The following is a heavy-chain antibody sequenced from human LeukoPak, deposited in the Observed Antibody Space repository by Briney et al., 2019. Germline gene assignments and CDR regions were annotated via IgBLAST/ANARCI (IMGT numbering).Heavy chain of an antibody. CDR1: GGTFSSYA. CDR3: ARGRGYCSRTNCYIDV. D-gene: IGHD2-2*02. CDR2: IIPILGIA. V-gene: IGHV1-69*04. Sequence: SVKVSCKASGGTFSSYAISWVRQAPGQGLEWMGRIIPILGIANYAQKFQGRVTITADKSTSTAYMELSSLRSEDTAVYYCARGRGYCSRTNCYIDVWGQGTLVAVSS. J-gene: IGHJ4*02.